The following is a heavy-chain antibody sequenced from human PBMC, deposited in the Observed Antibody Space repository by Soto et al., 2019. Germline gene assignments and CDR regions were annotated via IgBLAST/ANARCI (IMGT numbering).Heavy chain of an antibody. D-gene: IGHD3-9*01. CDR1: GYTFTCYY. V-gene: IGHV1-2*04. CDR2: INPNSGGT. J-gene: IGHJ6*02. Sequence: XSVKVCCKASGYTFTCYYMHLVRQAPGQGLEWMGWINPNSGGTNYAQKFQGWVTMTRDTSISTAYMELSRLRSDDTAVYYCARAEVDILTGYYYGMDVWGQGTTVTVSS. CDR3: ARAEVDILTGYYYGMDV.